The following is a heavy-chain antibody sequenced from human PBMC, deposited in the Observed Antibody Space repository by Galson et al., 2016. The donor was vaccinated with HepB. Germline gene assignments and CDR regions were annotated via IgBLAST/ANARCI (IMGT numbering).Heavy chain of an antibody. Sequence: ETLSLTCTVSGGSISSGGHYWNWIRQHPGKGLEWIGTISYTGGTSYNPSLKSRVAISVDTTKNHFSLELTSVTAADTAVYFCVRDSQINWFYLWGQGTRVTVSS. CDR1: GGSISSGGHY. CDR3: VRDSQINWFYL. CDR2: ISYTGGT. V-gene: IGHV4-39*02. J-gene: IGHJ5*02.